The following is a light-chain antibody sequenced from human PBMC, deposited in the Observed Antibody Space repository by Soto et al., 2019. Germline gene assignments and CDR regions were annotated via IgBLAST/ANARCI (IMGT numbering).Light chain of an antibody. CDR3: SSFTTSTTLV. V-gene: IGLV2-14*01. CDR2: QVN. J-gene: IGLJ2*01. CDR1: TSDIGAYNF. Sequence: QSALTQPASVSGSPGQSIAVSCTGTTSDIGAYNFVSWYQHYPGKDPQLIIYQVNNRPSGVSDRFSGSKSGNTASLTVSGLQAEDDADYYCSSFTTSTTLVFGGGTKLTVL.